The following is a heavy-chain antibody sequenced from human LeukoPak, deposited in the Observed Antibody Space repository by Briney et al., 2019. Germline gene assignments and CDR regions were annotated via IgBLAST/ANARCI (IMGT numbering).Heavy chain of an antibody. CDR2: IYYSGST. J-gene: IGHJ3*02. V-gene: IGHV4-59*01. D-gene: IGHD2-21*02. CDR3: ARFFCGGDCYSQGAFDI. Sequence: PSETLSLTCTVSGGSISSYYWSWIRQPPGKGLEWIGYIYYSGSTNYNPSLKSRVTISVDTSKNQFSLKLSSVTAADTAVYYCARFFCGGDCYSQGAFDIWGQGTMVTVSS. CDR1: GGSISSYY.